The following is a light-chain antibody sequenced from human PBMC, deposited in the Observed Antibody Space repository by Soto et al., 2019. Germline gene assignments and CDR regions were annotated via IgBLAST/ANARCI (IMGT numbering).Light chain of an antibody. CDR3: QTWGTGTVV. CDR1: TGHSSYA. J-gene: IGLJ2*01. CDR2: LNSDGSH. Sequence: QPVLTQSPSASASLGASVKLTCTLSTGHSSYAIAWHQQLPEKGPRYLMKLNSDGSHSKGDGIPDRFSGSSSGAERYLTISSLRSEDEADYYCQTWGTGTVVFGGGIKLTVL. V-gene: IGLV4-69*01.